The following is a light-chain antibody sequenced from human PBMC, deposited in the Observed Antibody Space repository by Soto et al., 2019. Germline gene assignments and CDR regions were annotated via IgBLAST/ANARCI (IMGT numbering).Light chain of an antibody. CDR3: QQYNNGPPIT. Sequence: EIVLTQSPCTLSLSPGERATLSCRTSQSVSNNYLAWYQQKPGQAPRLLIYGASTRATGIPARFSGSGSGTEFTLAISSLQSEDFAVYYCQQYNNGPPITFGQGTRLEIK. CDR2: GAS. CDR1: QSVSNN. J-gene: IGKJ5*01. V-gene: IGKV3-15*01.